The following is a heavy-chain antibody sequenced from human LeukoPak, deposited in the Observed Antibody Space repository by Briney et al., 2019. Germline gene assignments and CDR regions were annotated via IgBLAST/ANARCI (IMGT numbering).Heavy chain of an antibody. V-gene: IGHV1-46*01. J-gene: IGHJ6*03. CDR3: ARVAAEVVGVPGAIGFGWLRRDYYYMDV. CDR2: INPSGGST. CDR1: GYTFTSYY. Sequence: ASVKVSCKASGYTFTSYYMHWVRQAPGEGLEWMGVINPSGGSTSYAQKFQGRVTMTRDMSTRTVYMELSSLRSEDTAVYYCARVAAEVVGVPGAIGFGWLRRDYYYMDVWGKGTTVTVSS. D-gene: IGHD2-2*02.